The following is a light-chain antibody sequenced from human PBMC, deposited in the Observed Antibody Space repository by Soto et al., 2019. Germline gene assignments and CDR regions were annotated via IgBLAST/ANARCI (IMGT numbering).Light chain of an antibody. CDR2: GAS. CDR1: QSISSTY. J-gene: IGKJ2*01. V-gene: IGKV3-20*01. CDR3: QQYGSSPLMYT. Sequence: EIVLTQSPGTLSLSPGERATLSCRASQSISSTYLSWYHQKPGQAPRLLIYGASTRATGIPDRFSGSGSATDFTLTISRLELDDFVVYYCQQYGSSPLMYTFGQGTKLEIK.